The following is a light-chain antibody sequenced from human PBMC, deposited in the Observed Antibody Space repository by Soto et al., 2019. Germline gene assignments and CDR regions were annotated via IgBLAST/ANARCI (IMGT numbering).Light chain of an antibody. CDR3: QQTYATPHT. J-gene: IGKJ2*01. CDR2: AVS. V-gene: IGKV1-39*01. CDR1: QTTSTF. Sequence: DIQMTQSPSALSASVGDRVTITCRANQTTSTFLNWYQQKPGRAPKLLMYAVSNLQSGVPSKFSGSRSGTDFTLTITSLQPEDFATYFCQQTYATPHTFGQGTKLEIK.